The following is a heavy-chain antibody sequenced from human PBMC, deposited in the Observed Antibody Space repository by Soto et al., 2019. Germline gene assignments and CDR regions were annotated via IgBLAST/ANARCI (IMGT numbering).Heavy chain of an antibody. J-gene: IGHJ6*02. CDR2: IDWDDDK. V-gene: IGHV2-70*01. D-gene: IGHD2-15*01. CDR1: GFSLSSSEMC. CDR3: ARDLSGDIVVVVAANRIFYGMDV. Sequence: SGPTLVNPTQTLTLTCTFSGFSLSSSEMCVSWIRQPPGKALEWLGLIDWDDDKYYSTSLQTGLTISKDTSKNQVVLTMTSMDPVDTATYYCARDLSGDIVVVVAANRIFYGMDVWGQGTTVTVSS.